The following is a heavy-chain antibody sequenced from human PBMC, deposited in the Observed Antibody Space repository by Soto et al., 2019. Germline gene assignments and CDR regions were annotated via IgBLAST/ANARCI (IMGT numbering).Heavy chain of an antibody. D-gene: IGHD5-18*01. Sequence: PREXLKISCNVSGYSFTSYWISWVRQMPGKGMEWMGRIDPSDSYTNYSPSFQGHVTISADKSISTAYLQWSSLKASDTAMYYCASVDTAMVTYYYGMDVWGQGTTVTVSS. CDR1: GYSFTSYW. CDR2: IDPSDSYT. J-gene: IGHJ6*02. CDR3: ASVDTAMVTYYYGMDV. V-gene: IGHV5-10-1*01.